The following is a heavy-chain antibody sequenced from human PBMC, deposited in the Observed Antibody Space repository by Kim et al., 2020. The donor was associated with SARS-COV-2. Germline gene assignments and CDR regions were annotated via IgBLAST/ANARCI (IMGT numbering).Heavy chain of an antibody. V-gene: IGHV3-73*01. Sequence: GGSLRLSCAASGFTFSGSAMHWVRQASGKGLEWVGRIRSKANSYATAYAASVKGRFTISRDDSKNTAYLQMNSLKTEDTAVYYCTRQPDYGSGSYSSIPYYYGMAVWGPGTTVTVSS. D-gene: IGHD3-10*01. CDR1: GFTFSGSA. CDR2: IRSKANSYAT. J-gene: IGHJ6*02. CDR3: TRQPDYGSGSYSSIPYYYGMAV.